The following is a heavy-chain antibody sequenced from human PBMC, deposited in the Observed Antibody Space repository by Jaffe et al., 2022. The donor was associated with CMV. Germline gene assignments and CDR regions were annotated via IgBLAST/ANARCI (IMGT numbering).Heavy chain of an antibody. CDR3: ATGLGKSDSDY. D-gene: IGHD6-13*01. Sequence: EVQVVESGGGLVKPGGSIRLSCAASGFIFRDTWMSWFRQAPGKGPEWVGRIKRNADGGTIDYAAPVKGRFTIARDDSKSTLYLQMNGLKTEDTAVYYCATGLGKSDSDYWGQGTLVTVSS. J-gene: IGHJ4*02. V-gene: IGHV3-15*01. CDR2: IKRNADGGTI. CDR1: GFIFRDTW.